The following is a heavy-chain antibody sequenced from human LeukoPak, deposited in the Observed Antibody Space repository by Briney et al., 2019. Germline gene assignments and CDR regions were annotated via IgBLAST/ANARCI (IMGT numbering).Heavy chain of an antibody. CDR1: GGSISSSNW. CDR2: IYHSGST. J-gene: IGHJ4*02. D-gene: IGHD6-13*01. V-gene: IGHV4-4*02. Sequence: SGTLSLTCAVSGGSISSSNWWSWVRQPPGKGLEWIGEIYHSGSTNYNPSLKSRVTISVDKSKNQFSLKLSSVTAANTAVYYCARAGPIAAAVASHDYWGQGTLVTVSS. CDR3: ARAGPIAAAVASHDY.